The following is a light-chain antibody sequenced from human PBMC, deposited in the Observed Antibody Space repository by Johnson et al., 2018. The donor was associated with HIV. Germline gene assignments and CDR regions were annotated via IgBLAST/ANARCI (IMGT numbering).Light chain of an antibody. CDR3: GTWDSSLSVSYV. CDR1: SSNIGNNY. J-gene: IGLJ1*01. CDR2: EKN. V-gene: IGLV1-51*02. Sequence: QSVLTQPPSVSAAPGQKVTISCSGSSSNIGNNYVSWYQQLPGTAPKLLIYEKNKRPSGIPDRFSASKSGTSATLDITGLQTGDEADYYCGTWDSSLSVSYVFGTGTKVPVL.